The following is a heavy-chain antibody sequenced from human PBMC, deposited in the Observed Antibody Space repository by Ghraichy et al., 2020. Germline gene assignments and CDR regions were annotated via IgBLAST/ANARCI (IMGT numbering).Heavy chain of an antibody. V-gene: IGHV4-34*01. CDR3: ARGGSGWYQEKRRDSTLRTPSERKKNERSTGRYFDY. CDR2: INHSGST. D-gene: IGHD6-19*01. Sequence: ETLSLTCAVYGGSFSGYYWSWIRQPPGKGLEWIGEINHSGSTNYNPSLKSRVTISVDTSKNQFSLKLSSVTAADTAVYYCARGGSGWYQEKRRDSTLRTPSERKKNERSTGRYFDYWGQGTLVTVSS. J-gene: IGHJ4*02. CDR1: GGSFSGYY.